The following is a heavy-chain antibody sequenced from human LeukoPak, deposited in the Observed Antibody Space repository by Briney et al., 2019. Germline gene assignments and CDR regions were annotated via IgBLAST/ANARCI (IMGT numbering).Heavy chain of an antibody. D-gene: IGHD5-24*01. V-gene: IGHV3-23*01. CDR3: AKGNPYRDRFDY. CDR2: ITDDSGST. CDR1: GFTFSSYA. J-gene: IGHJ4*02. Sequence: GGSLRLSCAASGFTFSSYAMGWVRQAPGKGLEWVSAITDDSGSTYYADSVKGRFTISRDNSKNTLYLQMNSLRAEDTAVYYCAKGNPYRDRFDYWGQGTLVTVSS.